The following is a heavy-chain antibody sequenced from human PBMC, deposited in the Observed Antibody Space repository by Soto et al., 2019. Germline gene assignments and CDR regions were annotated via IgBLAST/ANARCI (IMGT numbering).Heavy chain of an antibody. V-gene: IGHV5-10-1*01. D-gene: IGHD6-6*01. CDR2: IDPSDSYT. J-gene: IGHJ6*02. Sequence: PGESLKISCKGSGYSFTSYWISWVLQIPWKGLEWMGRIDPSDSYTNYSPSFQGHVTISADKSISTAYLQWSSLKASDTAMYYCARTYSSSFSGGMDVWGQGTTVTVSS. CDR3: ARTYSSSFSGGMDV. CDR1: GYSFTSYW.